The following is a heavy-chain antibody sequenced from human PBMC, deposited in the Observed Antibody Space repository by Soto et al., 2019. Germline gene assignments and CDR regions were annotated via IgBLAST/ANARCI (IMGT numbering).Heavy chain of an antibody. D-gene: IGHD3-9*01. CDR2: IYHSGST. CDR1: GGSISSGGYS. CDR3: SRDDSDWFSK. J-gene: IGHJ4*02. V-gene: IGHV4-30-2*01. Sequence: SETLSLTCAVSGGSISSGGYSWSWIRQPPGKGLEWIGYIYHSGSTYYNPSLKSRVTISADRSKNQFSLKLSSVTAADTAVYYCSRDDSDWFSKWGRGTLVTVSS.